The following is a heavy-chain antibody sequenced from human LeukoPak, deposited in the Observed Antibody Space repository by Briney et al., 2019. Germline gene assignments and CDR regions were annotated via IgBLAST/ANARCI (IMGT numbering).Heavy chain of an antibody. V-gene: IGHV4-38-2*01. Sequence: SETLSLTCAVSGYSISSGYYWGWIRQPPGKGLEWIGSIYHSGSTYYNPSLKSRVTISVDTSKNQFSLKLSSVTAADTAVYYCARAYYDFWSGRGAFDIWGQGTMVPVSS. D-gene: IGHD3-3*01. CDR1: GYSISSGYY. J-gene: IGHJ3*02. CDR2: IYHSGST. CDR3: ARAYYDFWSGRGAFDI.